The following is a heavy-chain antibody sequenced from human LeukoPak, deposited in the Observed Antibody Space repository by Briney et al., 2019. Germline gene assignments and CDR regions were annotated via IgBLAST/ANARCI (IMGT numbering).Heavy chain of an antibody. CDR2: IKSKTDGGTT. CDR3: TTGKWELLLLDY. J-gene: IGHJ4*02. Sequence: GGSLRLFCAASGFTFSNAWMSWVRQAPGKGLEWVGRIKSKTDGGTTDYAAPVKGRFTISRDDSKNTLYLQMNSLKTEDTAVYYCTTGKWELLLLDYWGRGTLVTVSS. CDR1: GFTFSNAW. V-gene: IGHV3-15*01. D-gene: IGHD1-26*01.